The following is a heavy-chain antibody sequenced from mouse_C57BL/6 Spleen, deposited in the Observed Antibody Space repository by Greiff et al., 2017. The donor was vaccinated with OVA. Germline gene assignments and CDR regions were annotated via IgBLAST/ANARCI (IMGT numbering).Heavy chain of an antibody. CDR2: IDPETGGT. D-gene: IGHD1-1*01. J-gene: IGHJ4*01. Sequence: QVQLQQSGAELVRPGASVTLSCKASGYTFTDYEMHWVKQTPVHGLEWIGAIDPETGGTAYNQKFKGKAILTADKSSSTAYMELRSLTSEDSAVYYCLCTTVVAHYYAMDDWGQGTSVTVSS. V-gene: IGHV1-15*01. CDR3: LCTTVVAHYYAMDD. CDR1: GYTFTDYE.